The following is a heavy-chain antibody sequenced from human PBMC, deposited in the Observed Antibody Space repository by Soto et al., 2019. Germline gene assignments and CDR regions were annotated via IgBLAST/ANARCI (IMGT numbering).Heavy chain of an antibody. CDR3: ARARRPLDVAVVPNY. J-gene: IGHJ4*02. V-gene: IGHV3-49*03. D-gene: IGHD6-6*01. CDR2: ITSNTYGGTT. CDR1: GFIFGDYA. Sequence: HPAGSLRLSCTVSGFIFGDYAMSWFRQAPGKGLEWVAFITSNTYGGTTQYAASVKGRFTISRDDSKSIAYLQMNTLKTEDTAVYYCARARRPLDVAVVPNYWGQGTLVTVSS.